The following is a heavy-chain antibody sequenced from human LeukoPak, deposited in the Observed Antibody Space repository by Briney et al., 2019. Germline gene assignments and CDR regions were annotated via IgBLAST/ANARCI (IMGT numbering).Heavy chain of an antibody. CDR2: ISDDGINK. J-gene: IGHJ4*02. CDR3: ARRSPNYYFDY. V-gene: IGHV3-30-3*01. CDR1: GFTFSSYA. Sequence: GGSLRLSCAASGFTFSSYAMHWVRQAPGKGLEWVAVISDDGINKYYADSVKGRFTIPRDNSKNTLYLQMNSLRAEDTAVYFCARRSPNYYFDYWGQGTPVTVSS.